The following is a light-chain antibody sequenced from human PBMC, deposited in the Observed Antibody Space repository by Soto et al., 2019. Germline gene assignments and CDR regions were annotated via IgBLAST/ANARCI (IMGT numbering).Light chain of an antibody. J-gene: IGLJ1*01. V-gene: IGLV2-14*03. CDR3: TSYTCSSLYV. Sequence: QSALTQPASVSGSPGQSITISCTGTSSDIGGYNYVSWYQHHPGKAPKLMIHDVSHRPSGVSNRFSGSKSGNTASLTISGLQAEDEADYYCTSYTCSSLYVFGTGTKPTVL. CDR1: SSDIGGYNY. CDR2: DVS.